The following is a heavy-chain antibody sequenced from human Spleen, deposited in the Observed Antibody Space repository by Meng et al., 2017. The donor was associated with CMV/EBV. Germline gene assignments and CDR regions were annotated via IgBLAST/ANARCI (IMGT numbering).Heavy chain of an antibody. CDR1: GFTFSSYW. CDR2: ISSSSSYI. V-gene: IGHV3-21*01. CDR3: ARDWGPESRPNDY. Sequence: GESLKISCAASGFTFSSYWMHWVRQAPGKGLEWVSSISSSSSYIYYADSVKGRFTISRDNAKNSLYLQMNSLRVEDTAVYYCARDWGPESRPNDYWGQGTLVTVSS. D-gene: IGHD3-16*01. J-gene: IGHJ4*02.